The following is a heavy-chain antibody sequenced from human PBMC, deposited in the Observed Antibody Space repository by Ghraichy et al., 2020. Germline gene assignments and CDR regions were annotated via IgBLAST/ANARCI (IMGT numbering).Heavy chain of an antibody. V-gene: IGHV1-2*02. Sequence: ASVKVSCKASGYTFTGYYMHWVRQAPGQGLEWMGWINPNSGGTNYAQKFQGRVTMTRDTSISTAYMELSRLRSDDTAVYYCARDHWGSGWYWGGMDVWGQGTTVTVSS. D-gene: IGHD6-19*01. CDR3: ARDHWGSGWYWGGMDV. CDR1: GYTFTGYY. J-gene: IGHJ6*02. CDR2: INPNSGGT.